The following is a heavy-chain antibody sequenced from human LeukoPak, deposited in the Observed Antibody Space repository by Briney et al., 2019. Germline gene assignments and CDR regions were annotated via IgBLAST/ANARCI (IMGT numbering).Heavy chain of an antibody. CDR2: INPNSGGT. Sequence: VASVKVSCKASGYTFTGYYMHWVRQAPGQGLEWMGWINPNSGGTNYAQKFQGRVTMTRDTSISTAYMELSRLRSDDTAVYYCATYRSGSGYNWFDPWGQGTLVTVSS. J-gene: IGHJ5*02. CDR1: GYTFTGYY. CDR3: ATYRSGSGYNWFDP. V-gene: IGHV1-2*02. D-gene: IGHD3-10*01.